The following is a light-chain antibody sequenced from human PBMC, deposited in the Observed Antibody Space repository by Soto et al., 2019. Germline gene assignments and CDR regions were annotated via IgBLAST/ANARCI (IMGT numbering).Light chain of an antibody. CDR1: QSVSSN. V-gene: IGKV3-15*01. Sequence: EIVMTQSPATLSVSPGERATLSCRASQSVSSNLAWYQQKPGQAPRLIIHGASTRATGIPARFSGSGSGTELTLTISSLQSEDFAVHYCQQYNNWPPWTFGHGTKVEIK. CDR3: QQYNNWPPWT. CDR2: GAS. J-gene: IGKJ1*01.